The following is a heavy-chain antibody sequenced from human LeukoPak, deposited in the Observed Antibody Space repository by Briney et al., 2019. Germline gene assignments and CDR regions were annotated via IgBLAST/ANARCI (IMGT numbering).Heavy chain of an antibody. CDR2: INHSGST. CDR3: ARRLGYFDY. V-gene: IGHV4-34*01. J-gene: IGHJ4*02. Sequence: SETLSLTCAVYGGSFSGYYWSWIRRPPGKGLEWIGEINHSGSTNYNPSLKSRVTISVDTSKNQFSLKLSSVTAADTAVYYCARRLGYFDYWGQGTLVTVSS. D-gene: IGHD6-25*01. CDR1: GGSFSGYY.